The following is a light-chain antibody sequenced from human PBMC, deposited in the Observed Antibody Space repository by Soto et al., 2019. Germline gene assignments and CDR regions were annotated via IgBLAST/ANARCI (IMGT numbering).Light chain of an antibody. J-gene: IGKJ5*01. CDR3: QQHNNWPSIT. CDR1: QSIDRW. Sequence: DIQTTQSPSSLSASVLQSVTITCRASQSIDRWMAWYQQKPGKAPKVLIWDATTLHRGVPATFSGSRSGTEFTLTISSLQPDDFAVYYCQQHNNWPSITFGQGTRVEIK. V-gene: IGKV1-5*01. CDR2: DAT.